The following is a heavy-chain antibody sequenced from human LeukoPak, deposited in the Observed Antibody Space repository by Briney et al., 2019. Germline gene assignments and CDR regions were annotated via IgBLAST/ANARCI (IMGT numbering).Heavy chain of an antibody. V-gene: IGHV3-21*06. Sequence: GGSLRLSCTVSGFTVSSNSMSWVRQAPGKRLEWVSSVTSSSSYVFYADSVKGRFTISRDNAKNSLYLQMNSLTAEDTAVYYCARDPYSGNYGNTYYYYMDVWGKGTTVTISS. J-gene: IGHJ6*03. CDR1: GFTVSSNS. CDR2: VTSSSSYV. CDR3: ARDPYSGNYGNTYYYYMDV. D-gene: IGHD1-26*01.